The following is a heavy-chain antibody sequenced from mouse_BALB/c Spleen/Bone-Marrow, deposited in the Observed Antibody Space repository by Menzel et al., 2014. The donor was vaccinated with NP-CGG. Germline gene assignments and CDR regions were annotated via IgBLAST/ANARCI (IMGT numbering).Heavy chain of an antibody. V-gene: IGHV1-20*02. J-gene: IGHJ2*01. CDR2: INPYNGDT. Sequence: EVKLMESGPELVKPGASVKISCKASGYSFTGYFMNWVMQSHGKSPEWIGRINPYNGDTFYNQKFKGKATLTLDKSSSTAHMELRSLASEDSAVYYCARSGYYGSSYFDYWGQGTTLTVSS. D-gene: IGHD1-1*01. CDR1: GYSFTGYF. CDR3: ARSGYYGSSYFDY.